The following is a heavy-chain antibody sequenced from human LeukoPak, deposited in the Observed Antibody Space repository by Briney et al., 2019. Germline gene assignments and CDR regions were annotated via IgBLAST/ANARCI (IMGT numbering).Heavy chain of an antibody. D-gene: IGHD6-19*01. CDR2: ISSSSSYI. CDR3: ARDSSGWKSFDY. V-gene: IGHV3-21*01. Sequence: GGSLRLSCAASGFTFSSYSMNWVRQAPGKGLEWVSSISSSSSYIYYADSVKGRFTISRDNAKNSLYLQMNSLRAEDTAVYYCARDSSGWKSFDYWGHGTLVTVSS. J-gene: IGHJ4*01. CDR1: GFTFSSYS.